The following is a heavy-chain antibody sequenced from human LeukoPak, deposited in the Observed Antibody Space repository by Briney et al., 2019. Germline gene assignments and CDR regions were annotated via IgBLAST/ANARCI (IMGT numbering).Heavy chain of an antibody. CDR1: GVTFTSYS. CDR2: ISTSSSYI. J-gene: IGHJ4*02. CDR3: ARASPYYYGSGSYSPLDY. Sequence: RGSLRPSCAVSGVTFTSYSINWVRHAPGKGLEWDSSISTSSSYIDYADSLKVRFTVCRDNAKCSLYLKMNSLRAEDTAVYYCARASPYYYGSGSYSPLDYWGEGTLVTVSS. V-gene: IGHV3-21*01. D-gene: IGHD3-10*01.